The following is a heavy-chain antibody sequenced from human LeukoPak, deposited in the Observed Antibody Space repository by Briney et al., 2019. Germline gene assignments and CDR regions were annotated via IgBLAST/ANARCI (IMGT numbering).Heavy chain of an antibody. CDR2: IYYSGST. D-gene: IGHD5-18*01. Sequence: PSETLSLTCTVSGGSISSSSYYWGWIRQPPGKGLEWIGSIYYSGSTNYNPSLKSRVTISVDTSKNQFSLKVSFVTAADTAVYYCAREDGDTGMATYNWFDPWGQGTLVTVSS. V-gene: IGHV4-39*07. J-gene: IGHJ5*02. CDR1: GGSISSSSYY. CDR3: AREDGDTGMATYNWFDP.